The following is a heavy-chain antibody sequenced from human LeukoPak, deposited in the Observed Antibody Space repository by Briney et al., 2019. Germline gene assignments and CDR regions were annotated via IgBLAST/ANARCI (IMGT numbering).Heavy chain of an antibody. Sequence: GGSLRLSCAASGFTYSSYAMSWVRQAPAKGLEGVSAISGSGGSTYYAESVKGRFTISRDNSKNTLYLQMNSLRAEDTAVYYCAKDSNYDFWSGEQFDPWGQGTLVTVSS. V-gene: IGHV3-23*01. CDR2: ISGSGGST. CDR3: AKDSNYDFWSGEQFDP. D-gene: IGHD3-3*01. J-gene: IGHJ5*02. CDR1: GFTYSSYA.